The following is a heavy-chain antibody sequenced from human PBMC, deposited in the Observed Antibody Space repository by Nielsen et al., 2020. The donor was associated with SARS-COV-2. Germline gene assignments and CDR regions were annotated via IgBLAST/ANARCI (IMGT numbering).Heavy chain of an antibody. D-gene: IGHD2-8*01. V-gene: IGHV3-53*01. Sequence: GESLKISCAASGFSVTNSYMTWVRQAPGKGLEWVSVIYSGGTTYYADSVKGRFTISRDNAKNSLYLQMNSLRAEDTAVYYCARDRFNSGMLGDYYYYGMDVWGQGTTVTVSS. CDR2: IYSGGTT. J-gene: IGHJ6*02. CDR3: ARDRFNSGMLGDYYYYGMDV. CDR1: GFSVTNSY.